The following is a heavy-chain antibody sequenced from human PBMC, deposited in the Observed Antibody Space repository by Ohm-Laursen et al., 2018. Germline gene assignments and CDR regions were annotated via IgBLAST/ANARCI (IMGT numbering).Heavy chain of an antibody. J-gene: IGHJ1*01. Sequence: ETLSLTCSVSGASMTSFFWNWVRQPPGKGLEWIGHISYTGYTSYKSSLKSRVTISLDTSRKHFSLRLTSLAAADTAAYYCARGSNEYGGLYFPHWGQGTLVTVSS. V-gene: IGHV4-59*01. CDR3: ARGSNEYGGLYFPH. D-gene: IGHD4-23*01. CDR1: GASMTSFF. CDR2: ISYTGYT.